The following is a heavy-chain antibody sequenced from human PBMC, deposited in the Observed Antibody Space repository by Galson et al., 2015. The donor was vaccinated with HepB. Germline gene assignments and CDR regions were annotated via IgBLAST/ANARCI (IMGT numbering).Heavy chain of an antibody. CDR1: GYTFTGYS. D-gene: IGHD3-16*01. J-gene: IGHJ6*02. CDR3: ARVLGGGDLRGPLRGMDV. V-gene: IGHV1-2*02. Sequence: SVKVSCKASGYTFTGYSMHWVRQAPGQGLEWMGWINPNSGDTNYAQKFRGRVTLTRDTSISTAYMELSRLRSDDTAVYYCARVLGGGDLRGPLRGMDVWGQGTTVTVSS. CDR2: INPNSGDT.